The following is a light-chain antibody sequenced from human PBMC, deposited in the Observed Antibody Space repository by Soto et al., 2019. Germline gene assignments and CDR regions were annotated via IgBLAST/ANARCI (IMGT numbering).Light chain of an antibody. Sequence: EVVVTQSPATLSVSPGERATLSCRTSQSVSSNLAWYQQNPGQAPRLLFDGASTRATGVPARFSGSGSATDFTLTIHSLQSEDFAVYYCQQYNKWPWTFGQGTKVDIK. V-gene: IGKV3-15*01. J-gene: IGKJ1*01. CDR3: QQYNKWPWT. CDR2: GAS. CDR1: QSVSSN.